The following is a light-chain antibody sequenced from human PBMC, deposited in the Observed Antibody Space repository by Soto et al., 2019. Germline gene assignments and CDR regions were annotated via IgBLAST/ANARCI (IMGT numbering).Light chain of an antibody. Sequence: QSALTQPASVSGSPGQSITISCTGTSSDVGGYNYVSWYQQHPGKAPKLMLYEVSNRAPGVSNRFSGSKSGNTASLTISGLQAEDEADYYCSSYTFSSTSVFGTGTKLTVL. J-gene: IGLJ1*01. V-gene: IGLV2-14*01. CDR3: SSYTFSSTSV. CDR1: SSDVGGYNY. CDR2: EVS.